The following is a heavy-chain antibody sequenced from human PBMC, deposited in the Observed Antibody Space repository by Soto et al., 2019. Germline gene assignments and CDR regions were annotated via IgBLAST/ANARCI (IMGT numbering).Heavy chain of an antibody. CDR2: IWYDGSNK. J-gene: IGHJ6*02. D-gene: IGHD4-17*01. Sequence: QVQLVESGGGVVQPGRSLRLSCAASGFTFSSYGMHWVRQAPGKGLEWVAVIWYDGSNKYYADSVKGRFTISRDNSKNTLYLQMNSLRAEDTAVYYCARDRAVTKNSKNPYYYYYCGMDVWGQGTTVTVSS. V-gene: IGHV3-33*01. CDR1: GFTFSSYG. CDR3: ARDRAVTKNSKNPYYYYYCGMDV.